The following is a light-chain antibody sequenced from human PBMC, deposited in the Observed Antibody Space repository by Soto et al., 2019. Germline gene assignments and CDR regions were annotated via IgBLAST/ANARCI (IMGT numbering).Light chain of an antibody. CDR1: SSDVGGYSY. Sequence: QSALTQPASVSGSPGQSISISYTGTSSDVGGYSYVSWYQQQPGKAPKFMIYDVTNRPSGVSNRFSGSKSGNTASLTISGLQAQYEADYYCCSYTTSNTRQIVFGTGTKLTVL. V-gene: IGLV2-14*01. CDR2: DVT. J-gene: IGLJ1*01. CDR3: CSYTTSNTRQIV.